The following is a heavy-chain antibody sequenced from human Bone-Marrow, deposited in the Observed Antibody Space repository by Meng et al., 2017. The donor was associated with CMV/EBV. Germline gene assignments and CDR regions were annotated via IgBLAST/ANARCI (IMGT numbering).Heavy chain of an antibody. D-gene: IGHD2-21*01. CDR2: IYYSGST. CDR3: ARGTYCGGDCGPHDYYFDY. Sequence: SETLSLTCTVSGGSISSYYWSWIRQPPGKGLEWIGYIYYSGSTNYNPSLKSRVTISVDTSKNQFSLKLSSVTAADTAVYYCARGTYCGGDCGPHDYYFDYWGQGTLVTVYS. J-gene: IGHJ4*02. CDR1: GGSISSYY. V-gene: IGHV4-59*01.